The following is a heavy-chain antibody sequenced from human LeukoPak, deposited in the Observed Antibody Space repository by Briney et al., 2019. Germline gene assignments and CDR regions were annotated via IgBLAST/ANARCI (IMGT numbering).Heavy chain of an antibody. V-gene: IGHV3-30*18. CDR3: AKGMVAATNAAYYGMDV. J-gene: IGHJ6*02. CDR1: GFTFSNYG. CDR2: ISYDESDK. D-gene: IGHD2-15*01. Sequence: GGSLRLPCEASGFTFSNYGMHWVRQAPGKGLEWVAVISYDESDKYYADSVKGRFTISRDNSKNTLYLQMNSLRPEDTAVYYCAKGMVAATNAAYYGMDVWGQGTTVTVSS.